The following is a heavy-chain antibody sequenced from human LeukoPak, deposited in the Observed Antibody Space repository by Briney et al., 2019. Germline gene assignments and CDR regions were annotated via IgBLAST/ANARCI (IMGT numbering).Heavy chain of an antibody. J-gene: IGHJ4*02. CDR2: IRSKANSYAT. CDR3: TRPYCSSTSCYAWNY. Sequence: PGGSLRLSCAASGFTFSTYGMHWVRQASGKGLEWVGRIRSKANSYATAYAASVKGRFTISRDDSKNTAYLQMNSLKTEDTAVYYCTRPYCSSTSCYAWNYWGQGTLVTVSS. V-gene: IGHV3-73*01. D-gene: IGHD2-2*01. CDR1: GFTFSTYG.